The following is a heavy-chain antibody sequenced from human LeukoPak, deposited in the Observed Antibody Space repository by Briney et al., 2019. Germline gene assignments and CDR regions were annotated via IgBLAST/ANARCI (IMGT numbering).Heavy chain of an antibody. CDR2: SDHRGSA. Sequence: SETLSLTCDVSGYSISSGYYWGWIRQSPGRGLEWIGSSDHRGSAFHNPSFKSRLTISVDTSKNQFSLTLTSVTATDTAVYYRARGGRLMVGASYFDHWGQGMLVIVSS. J-gene: IGHJ4*02. CDR1: GYSISSGYY. D-gene: IGHD2-15*01. V-gene: IGHV4-38-2*01. CDR3: ARGGRLMVGASYFDH.